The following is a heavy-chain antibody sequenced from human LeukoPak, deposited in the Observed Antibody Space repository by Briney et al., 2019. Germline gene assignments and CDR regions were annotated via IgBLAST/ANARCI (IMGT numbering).Heavy chain of an antibody. Sequence: GGSLRLFCAASGFTFSSYEMNWVRQAPGKGLEWVSYISSSGSTIYYADSVKGRFTISRDNAKNSLYLQMNSLRAEDTAVYYCARDSLVGFDYWGQGTPVTVSS. CDR3: ARDSLVGFDY. CDR1: GFTFSSYE. CDR2: ISSSGSTI. D-gene: IGHD2-21*01. V-gene: IGHV3-48*03. J-gene: IGHJ4*02.